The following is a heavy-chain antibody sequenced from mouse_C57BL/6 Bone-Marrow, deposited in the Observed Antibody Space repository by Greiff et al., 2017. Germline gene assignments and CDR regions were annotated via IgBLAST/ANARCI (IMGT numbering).Heavy chain of an antibody. D-gene: IGHD2-2*01. J-gene: IGHJ1*03. V-gene: IGHV1-81*01. CDR2: IYPRSGNT. Sequence: VKLMESGAELARPGASVKLSCKASGYTFTSYGISWVKQRTGQGLEWIGEIYPRSGNTYYNEKFKGKATLTADKSSSTAYMELRSLTSEDSAVXFCATYGYHWYFDVWGTGTTVTVSS. CDR3: ATYGYHWYFDV. CDR1: GYTFTSYG.